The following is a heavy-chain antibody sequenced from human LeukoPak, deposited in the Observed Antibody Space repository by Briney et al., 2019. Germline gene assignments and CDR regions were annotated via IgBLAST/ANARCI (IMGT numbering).Heavy chain of an antibody. CDR2: INTDGSST. CDR3: ARDGPRRIAARPGAFDI. CDR1: GFTFSSYW. J-gene: IGHJ3*02. V-gene: IGHV3-74*01. Sequence: PGGSLRLSCAASGFTFSSYWMHWVRHAPGKGLLWVSRINTDGSSTTYADSVKGRFTISRDNAKNTLYLQMNSLRAEDTAVYYCARDGPRRIAARPGAFDIWGQGTMVTVSS. D-gene: IGHD6-6*01.